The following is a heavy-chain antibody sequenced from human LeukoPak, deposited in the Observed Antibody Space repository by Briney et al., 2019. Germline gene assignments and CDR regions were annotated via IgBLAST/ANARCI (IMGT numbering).Heavy chain of an antibody. D-gene: IGHD1-1*01. CDR1: GFTFSSYT. J-gene: IGHJ4*02. V-gene: IGHV3-48*01. Sequence: PGGSLRLSCAASGFTFSSYTLNWVRQAPGKGLEWLSYISSISGTIYYADSVKGRFTISRDNAKNSLYLQMNSLRAEDTAVYYCARDNGWNLDYWGQGTLVTVSS. CDR3: ARDNGWNLDY. CDR2: ISSISGTI.